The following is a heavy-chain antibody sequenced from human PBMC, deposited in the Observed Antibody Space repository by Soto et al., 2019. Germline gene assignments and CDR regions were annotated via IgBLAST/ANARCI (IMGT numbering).Heavy chain of an antibody. J-gene: IGHJ5*02. CDR1: GGSISSGGYY. CDR2: IYYSGST. Sequence: SETLSLTCTVSGGSISSGGYYWSWIRQHPGKGLEWIGYIYYSGSTYYNPSLKSRVTISVDTSKNQFSLELSSVTAADTAVYYCARVEQAKTANWFDPWGQGTLVTVSS. D-gene: IGHD1-26*01. V-gene: IGHV4-31*03. CDR3: ARVEQAKTANWFDP.